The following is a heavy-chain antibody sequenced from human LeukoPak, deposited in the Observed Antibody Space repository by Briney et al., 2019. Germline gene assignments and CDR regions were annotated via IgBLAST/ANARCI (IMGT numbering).Heavy chain of an antibody. CDR3: AKDDGGSVTTTDFEY. D-gene: IGHD4-17*01. J-gene: IGHJ4*02. V-gene: IGHV3-23*01. Sequence: GGSLRLSCAASGFTFSNYALSWVRQVPGKGLEWVSGITDSGGSTYYPDSVKGRFTISRDNSKNTLYLQMNSLRAEDTAVYFCAKDDGGSVTTTDFEYWGQGTLVTVSS. CDR1: GFTFSNYA. CDR2: ITDSGGST.